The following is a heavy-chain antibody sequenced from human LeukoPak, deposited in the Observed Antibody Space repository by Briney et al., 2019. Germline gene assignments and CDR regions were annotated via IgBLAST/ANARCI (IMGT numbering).Heavy chain of an antibody. D-gene: IGHD1-26*01. V-gene: IGHV1-2*06. J-gene: IGHJ3*02. CDR1: GYTFTGYY. CDR2: INPNNGAT. Sequence: WASVKVSCKASGYTFTGYYMHWVRQAPGQGLEWMGRINPNNGATNYAQKLQGRVTITGDTSISTAYMELSSLRSDDTAVYYCATFSGSYYAFDIWGQGTMVTVSS. CDR3: ATFSGSYYAFDI.